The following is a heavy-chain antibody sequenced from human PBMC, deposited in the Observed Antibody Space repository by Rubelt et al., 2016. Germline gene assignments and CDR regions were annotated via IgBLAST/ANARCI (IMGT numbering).Heavy chain of an antibody. D-gene: IGHD4-23*01. CDR1: GGSFSGYY. Sequence: QVQLQQWGAGLLKPSETLSLTCAVYGGSFSGYYWSWIRQPPGKGLEWIGEINHSGSTNYNPSLKSGGTISVDKSNNQFALKRRSVTAADTAVNYCARGQLTTVVTRGPLLGYWGQGTLVTVSS. CDR3: ARGQLTTVVTRGPLLGY. V-gene: IGHV4-34*01. J-gene: IGHJ4*02. CDR2: INHSGST.